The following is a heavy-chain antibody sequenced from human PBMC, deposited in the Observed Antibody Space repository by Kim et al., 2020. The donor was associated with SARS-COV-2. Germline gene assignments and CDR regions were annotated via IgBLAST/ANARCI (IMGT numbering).Heavy chain of an antibody. CDR3: ARRDITMVRGVIIWASYY. J-gene: IGHJ6*01. V-gene: IGHV4-34*01. CDR2: INHSGST. CDR1: GGSFSGYY. D-gene: IGHD3-10*01. Sequence: SETLSLTCAVYGGSFSGYYWSWIRQPPGKGLEWIGEINHSGSTNYNPSLKSRVTISVDTSKNQFSLKLSSVTAADTAVYYCARRDITMVRGVIIWASYY.